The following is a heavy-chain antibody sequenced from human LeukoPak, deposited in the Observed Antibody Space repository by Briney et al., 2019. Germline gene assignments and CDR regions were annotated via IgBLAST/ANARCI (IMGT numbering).Heavy chain of an antibody. CDR1: GYTFTTYA. D-gene: IGHD6-13*01. V-gene: IGHV1-3*01. CDR3: ARGAHIAAVEGGWFDS. CDR2: INAGNGNT. Sequence: ASVKVSCKASGYTFTTYAMHWVRQAPGQRLEWMGWINAGNGNTKYSQKFQGRVTITRDTSPSTAYMELSSLRSEDTAVYYCARGAHIAAVEGGWFDSWGQGTLVTVSS. J-gene: IGHJ5*01.